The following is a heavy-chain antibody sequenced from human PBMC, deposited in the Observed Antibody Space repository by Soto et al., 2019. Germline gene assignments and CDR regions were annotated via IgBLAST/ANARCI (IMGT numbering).Heavy chain of an antibody. Sequence: QVQLVQSGAEVKKPGASVKVSCKASGYTFTSYGISWVRQAPGQGLEWMGWISAYNGNTNYAQKLQGRVTMTTDTSTRTAYMELRSLRSDDTAVYYCARVVAYCGGDCYSWSVWFDPWGQGTLVTVSS. CDR3: ARVVAYCGGDCYSWSVWFDP. D-gene: IGHD2-21*01. V-gene: IGHV1-18*01. J-gene: IGHJ5*02. CDR1: GYTFTSYG. CDR2: ISAYNGNT.